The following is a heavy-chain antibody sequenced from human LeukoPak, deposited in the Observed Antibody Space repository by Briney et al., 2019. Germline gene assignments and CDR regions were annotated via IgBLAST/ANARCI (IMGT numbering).Heavy chain of an antibody. CDR2: ITSNGGAT. Sequence: GGSLRLSCAASGFALSTFFIHWVRQAPGKGLEYVSTITSNGGATYYSSPVKGRFTISRDGSKNTVYLQMGGLREDDMAVYFCARDPVIEGAGEYYYYYMDVWGKGTTVTVSS. J-gene: IGHJ6*03. D-gene: IGHD6-13*01. V-gene: IGHV3-64*01. CDR1: GFALSTFF. CDR3: ARDPVIEGAGEYYYYYMDV.